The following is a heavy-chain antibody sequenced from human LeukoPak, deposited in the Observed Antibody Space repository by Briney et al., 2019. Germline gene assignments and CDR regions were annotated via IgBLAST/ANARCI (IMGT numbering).Heavy chain of an antibody. V-gene: IGHV3-23*01. J-gene: IGHJ4*02. D-gene: IGHD2-15*01. Sequence: PGGPLRLSCVASGITFNSYAMRWVRQATGRSLEWGSNISDSGGSTYYADSVKGRFNISRNNSGSTLYLQMNSLRVEDTAVYYCAKRIGDYWGQGTLVTVSS. CDR3: AKRIGDY. CDR1: GITFNSYA. CDR2: ISDSGGST.